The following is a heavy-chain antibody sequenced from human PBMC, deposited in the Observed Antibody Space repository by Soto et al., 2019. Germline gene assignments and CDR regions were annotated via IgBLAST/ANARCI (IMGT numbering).Heavy chain of an antibody. CDR3: ARFRSNGGEGYFDY. Sequence: GESLKISCKVSGYWFAAYWIAWVRQMPGKGLEWKGLIYPDDSDTRYSPSFQGQVTISADKSIYTACLQWSSLRASDTAMYYCARFRSNGGEGYFDYWGQGILGTVSS. V-gene: IGHV5-51*01. CDR1: GYWFAAYW. CDR2: IYPDDSDT. J-gene: IGHJ4*02. D-gene: IGHD2-8*01.